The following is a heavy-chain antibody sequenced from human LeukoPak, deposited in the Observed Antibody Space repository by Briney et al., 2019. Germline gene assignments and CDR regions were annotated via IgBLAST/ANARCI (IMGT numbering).Heavy chain of an antibody. V-gene: IGHV4-59*01. CDR1: GGSISSYY. Sequence: SETLSLTCTVSGGSISSYYWSWIRQLPGKGLEWIGYIYYSGSTNYNPSLKSRVTISVDTSKNQFSLKLSSVTAADTAVYYCARERRYSSSWSNWFDPWGQGTLVTVSS. CDR3: ARERRYSSSWSNWFDP. D-gene: IGHD6-13*01. CDR2: IYYSGST. J-gene: IGHJ5*02.